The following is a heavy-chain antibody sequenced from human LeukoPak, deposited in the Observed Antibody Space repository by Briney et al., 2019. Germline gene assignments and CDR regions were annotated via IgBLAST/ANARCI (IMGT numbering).Heavy chain of an antibody. Sequence: SETLSLTCAVYGVSFSGYYWSWIRQPPGKGLEWIGEINHSGSTNYNPSLKSRVTISVDTSKNQFSLKLSSVTAADTAVYYCARGPGRTMVRGVNYWFDPWGQGTLVTVSS. CDR3: ARGPGRTMVRGVNYWFDP. CDR2: INHSGST. J-gene: IGHJ5*02. D-gene: IGHD3-10*01. V-gene: IGHV4-34*01. CDR1: GVSFSGYY.